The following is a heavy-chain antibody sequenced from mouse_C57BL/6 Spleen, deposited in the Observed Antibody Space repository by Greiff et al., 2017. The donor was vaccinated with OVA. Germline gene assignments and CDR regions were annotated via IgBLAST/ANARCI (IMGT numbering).Heavy chain of an antibody. V-gene: IGHV1-15*01. CDR2: IDPENGGT. CDR3: TREGYASFYFDD. D-gene: IGHD6-1*01. J-gene: IGHJ2*01. Sequence: QVQLQQSGAELVRPGASVTLSCKASGYTFTDYEMHWVKQTPVHGLEWIGDIDPENGGTAYNQKFKGKAILTGDKSSSTAYMELRSLRPKYSAVDYCTREGYASFYFDDRGQGTTLTVSS. CDR1: GYTFTDYE.